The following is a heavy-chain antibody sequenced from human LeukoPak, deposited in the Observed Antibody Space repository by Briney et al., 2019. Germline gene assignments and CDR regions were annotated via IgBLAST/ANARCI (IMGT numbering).Heavy chain of an antibody. V-gene: IGHV1-18*01. CDR3: AREVSSGWYSGNDY. J-gene: IGHJ4*02. D-gene: IGHD6-19*01. Sequence: ASVKVSCKASGYTFTSYGTSWVRQAPGKGLEGMGWISAYNGNTNYAQKLQGRVTMTTDTSTSTAYMELRSLRSDDTAVYYCAREVSSGWYSGNDYWGQGTLVTVSS. CDR2: ISAYNGNT. CDR1: GYTFTSYG.